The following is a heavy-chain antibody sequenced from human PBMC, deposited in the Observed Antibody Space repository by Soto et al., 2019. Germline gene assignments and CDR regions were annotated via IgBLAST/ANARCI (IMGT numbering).Heavy chain of an antibody. J-gene: IGHJ4*02. CDR2: ISLSGST. V-gene: IGHV4-39*02. D-gene: IGHD3-22*01. CDR3: ARRANYYDRSAYYYYFDY. CDR1: GGSISSSNYY. Sequence: QLQLQESGPGLVKPSETLSLTCTVSGGSISSSNYYWGWIRQPPGKGLEWIGSISLSGSTYYNPSLKSRVTISVDTSKNHFSLNLSSVTATDTAVYYCARRANYYDRSAYYYYFDYWGQGTLVTVSS.